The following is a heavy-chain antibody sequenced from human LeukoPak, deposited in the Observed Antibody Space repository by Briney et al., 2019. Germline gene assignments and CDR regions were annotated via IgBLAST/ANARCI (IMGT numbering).Heavy chain of an antibody. J-gene: IGHJ4*02. CDR2: IYYSGST. CDR3: ARGNILTGYCFDF. V-gene: IGHV4-59*12. CDR1: GGSISSYY. D-gene: IGHD3-9*01. Sequence: PSETLSLTCTVSGGSISSYYWSWIRQPPEKGLEWIGYIYYSGSTNYNPSLKSRATISTDTSKNQFSLRLSSVTAADTAVYYCARGNILTGYCFDFWGQGALVTVSS.